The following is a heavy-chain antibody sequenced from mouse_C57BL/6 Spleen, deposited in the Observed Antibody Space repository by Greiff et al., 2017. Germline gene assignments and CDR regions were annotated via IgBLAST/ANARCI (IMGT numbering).Heavy chain of an antibody. V-gene: IGHV1-62-2*01. CDR3: ARHPYYDYDVRGLYYFDY. J-gene: IGHJ2*01. D-gene: IGHD2-4*01. CDR2: FYPGSGSI. CDR1: GYTFTEYT. Sequence: VQLQQSGAELVKPGASVKLSCKASGYTFTEYTIHWVKQRSGQGLEWIGWFYPGSGSIKYNEKFKDKATLTADKSSSTVYMELSRLTSEDSAVYFCARHPYYDYDVRGLYYFDYWGQGTTLTVSS.